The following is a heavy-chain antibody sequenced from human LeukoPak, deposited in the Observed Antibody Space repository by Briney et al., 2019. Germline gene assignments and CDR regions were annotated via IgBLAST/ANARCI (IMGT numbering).Heavy chain of an antibody. Sequence: ASVKVSCKASGYTFTGYYMHWVRQAPGQGLEWMGWINPNSGGTNYAQKFQGRVTMTRDTSISTAYMELSRLRSDDTAVYYCARVLDFWSGFTNWFDPWGQGTLVTVSS. CDR2: INPNSGGT. V-gene: IGHV1-2*02. CDR3: ARVLDFWSGFTNWFDP. CDR1: GYTFTGYY. D-gene: IGHD3-3*01. J-gene: IGHJ5*02.